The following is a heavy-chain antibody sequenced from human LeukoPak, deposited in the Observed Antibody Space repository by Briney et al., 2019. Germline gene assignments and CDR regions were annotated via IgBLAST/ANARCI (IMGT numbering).Heavy chain of an antibody. Sequence: SVKVSCKASGGTFSSYAISWVRQAPGQGLEWMGRIIPILGIANYAQKFQGRVTITADKSTSTAYMELSSLRSEDTAVYYCARSSNSFSFDYWGQGTLVTVSS. CDR3: ARSSNSFSFDY. J-gene: IGHJ4*02. V-gene: IGHV1-69*04. CDR2: IIPILGIA. CDR1: GGTFSSYA. D-gene: IGHD6-13*01.